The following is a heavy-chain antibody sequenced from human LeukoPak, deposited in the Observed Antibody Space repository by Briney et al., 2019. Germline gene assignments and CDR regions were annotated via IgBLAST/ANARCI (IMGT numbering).Heavy chain of an antibody. J-gene: IGHJ6*04. D-gene: IGHD3-16*01. V-gene: IGHV3-53*01. CDR3: ARGASPDV. CDR2: IYRGGGT. CDR1: GFTVTGSY. Sequence: GGSLRLSCAASGFTVTGSYMTWVGQAPGKGLEWVSIIYRGGGTSYANSVRGRFTVSRDNSKNTLYLQMNSLRAEDTAVYYCARGASPDVWGKGTTVTVSS.